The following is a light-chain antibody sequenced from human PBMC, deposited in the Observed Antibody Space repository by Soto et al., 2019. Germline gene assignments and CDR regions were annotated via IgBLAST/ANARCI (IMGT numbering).Light chain of an antibody. CDR3: HQYHNWPTLP. Sequence: EIVLTQSPATLSVSPGERATLSCRASQSVSTNLAWYQQKPGQAPRLLISGASTRATGIPARFSGSGSGTEFTLTISSLQSEDFAVYYCHQYHNWPTLPFGGGTKVDIX. CDR2: GAS. V-gene: IGKV3-15*01. CDR1: QSVSTN. J-gene: IGKJ4*01.